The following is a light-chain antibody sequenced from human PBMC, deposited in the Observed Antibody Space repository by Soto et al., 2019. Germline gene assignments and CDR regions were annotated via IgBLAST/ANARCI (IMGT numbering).Light chain of an antibody. CDR2: EVI. V-gene: IGLV2-11*01. J-gene: IGLJ3*02. CDR1: SSDVGGYNS. CDR3: CSYSGSFAL. Sequence: QSALTQPRSVSGSPGQSVAISCTGTSSDVGGYNSVSWYQHHPGKAPKLLIYEVIKRPSGVPDRFSGSKSGNTASLTISGLPDEDEADYYCCSYSGSFALFGGGTKLTVL.